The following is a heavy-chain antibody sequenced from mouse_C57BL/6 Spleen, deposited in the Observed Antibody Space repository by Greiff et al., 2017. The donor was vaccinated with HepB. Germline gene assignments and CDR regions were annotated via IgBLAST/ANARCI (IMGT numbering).Heavy chain of an antibody. Sequence: EVQLQQSGPGMVKPSQSLSLTCTVTGYSITSGYDWHWIRHFPGNKLEWMGYISYSGSTNYNPSLKSRISITHDTSTNPFFLKLNSVTTEDTATYYCARDQDYGSSYVRLAYWGQGTLVTVSA. CDR2: ISYSGST. D-gene: IGHD1-1*01. CDR1: GYSITSGYD. CDR3: ARDQDYGSSYVRLAY. J-gene: IGHJ3*01. V-gene: IGHV3-1*01.